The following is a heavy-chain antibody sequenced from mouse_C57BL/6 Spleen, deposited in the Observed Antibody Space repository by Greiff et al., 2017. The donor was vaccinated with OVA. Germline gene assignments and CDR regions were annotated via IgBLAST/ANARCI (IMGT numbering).Heavy chain of an antibody. V-gene: IGHV5-4*01. Sequence: DVKLVESGGGLVKPGGSLKLSCAASGFTFSSYAMSWVRQTPEKRLEWVATISDGGSYTYYPDNVKGRFTISRDNAKNNLYLQMSHLKSEDTAMYYCAREDYYSKRGFAYWGQGTLVTVSA. CDR3: AREDYYSKRGFAY. D-gene: IGHD2-5*01. J-gene: IGHJ3*01. CDR2: ISDGGSYT. CDR1: GFTFSSYA.